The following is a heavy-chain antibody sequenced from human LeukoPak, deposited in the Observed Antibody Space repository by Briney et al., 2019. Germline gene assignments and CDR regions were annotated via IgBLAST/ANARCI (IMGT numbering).Heavy chain of an antibody. CDR2: IYYSGST. J-gene: IGHJ5*02. CDR1: GGSISSSSYY. Sequence: PSETLALTCTVSGGSISSSSYYWGWIRQPPGKGLEWIGSIYYSGSTYYNPSLKSRVTISVDTSKNQFSLKLSSMTAADTAVYYCAPGAEGDYGVIWFDPWAREPWSPSPQ. D-gene: IGHD4-17*01. V-gene: IGHV4-39*07. CDR3: APGAEGDYGVIWFDP.